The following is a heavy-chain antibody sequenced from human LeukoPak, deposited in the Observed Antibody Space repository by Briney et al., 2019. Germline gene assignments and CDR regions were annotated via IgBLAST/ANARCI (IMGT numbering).Heavy chain of an antibody. CDR1: GYTFTSYD. V-gene: IGHV1-8*01. CDR2: MNPNSGNT. Sequence: ASVKVSCKASGYTFTSYDIHWVRQATGQGLEWMGWMNPNSGNTGYAQKFQGRVTMTRNTSISTAYMELSSLRSEDTAVYYCARVFTYYDFWSGYYPGSYNWFDPWGQGTLVTVSS. J-gene: IGHJ5*02. CDR3: ARVFTYYDFWSGYYPGSYNWFDP. D-gene: IGHD3-3*01.